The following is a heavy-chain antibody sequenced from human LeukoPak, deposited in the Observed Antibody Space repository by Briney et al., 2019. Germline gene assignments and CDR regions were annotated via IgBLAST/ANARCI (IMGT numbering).Heavy chain of an antibody. Sequence: SWIRQPPGKGLEWIGYIYYSGSTYYNPSLKSRVTISVDTSKNQFSLKLSSVTAADTAVYYCAREEISGPLDYWGQGTLVTVSS. V-gene: IGHV4-30-4*08. CDR2: IYYSGST. D-gene: IGHD6-19*01. CDR3: AREEISGPLDY. J-gene: IGHJ4*02.